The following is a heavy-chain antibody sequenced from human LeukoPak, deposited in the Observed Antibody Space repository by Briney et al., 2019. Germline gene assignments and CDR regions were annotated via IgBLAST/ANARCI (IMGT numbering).Heavy chain of an antibody. V-gene: IGHV4-39*01. J-gene: IGHJ4*02. D-gene: IGHD6-19*01. CDR1: GGSISSSSYY. Sequence: PSETLSLTCTVSGGSISSSSYYWGWIRQPPGKGLERIGNIYYSGSTYYNPSLKSRVTISVDTSKNQFSLKLSSVTAADTAVYYCARFDRGWYNFDYWGQGTLVTVSS. CDR2: IYYSGST. CDR3: ARFDRGWYNFDY.